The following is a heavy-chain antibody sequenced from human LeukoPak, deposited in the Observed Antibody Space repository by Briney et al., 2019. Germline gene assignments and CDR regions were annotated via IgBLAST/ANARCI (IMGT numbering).Heavy chain of an antibody. D-gene: IGHD6-19*01. V-gene: IGHV4-59*07. CDR3: ARISLSYSSGGSSDYYYYYGMDV. CDR2: NYYSGST. Sequence: PSDTLSLTCTVSGGSISSYYWSWLRQPPGKGLEWIGYNYYSGSTNYNPSLKSRVTISVDTSKNQFSLKLSSVTAADTAVYYCARISLSYSSGGSSDYYYYYGMDVWGQGTTVTVSS. J-gene: IGHJ6*02. CDR1: GGSISSYY.